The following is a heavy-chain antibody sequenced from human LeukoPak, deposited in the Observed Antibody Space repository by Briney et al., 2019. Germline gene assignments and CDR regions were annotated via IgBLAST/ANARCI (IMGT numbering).Heavy chain of an antibody. J-gene: IGHJ4*02. CDR1: AYTFTGYY. CDR3: AREGSGWYGNFDY. CDR2: INADSGGT. D-gene: IGHD6-19*01. Sequence: GASVKVSCKASAYTFTGYYMHWVRQAPGQELEWMGWINADSGGTNYAQKFQGRVTMTRDTSISTAYMEVSRLRSDDTAVYYCAREGSGWYGNFDYWGQGTLVTVSS. V-gene: IGHV1-2*02.